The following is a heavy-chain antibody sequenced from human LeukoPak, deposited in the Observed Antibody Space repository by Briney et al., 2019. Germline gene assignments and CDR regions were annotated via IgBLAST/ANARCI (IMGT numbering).Heavy chain of an antibody. J-gene: IGHJ4*02. CDR3: ARELPREVTLDY. CDR1: GFPFIGYE. Sequence: GGSLRLSCAASGFPFIGYEMQWVRQAPGKGLVWVSRINTDGSSTNYADPVKGRFTISRDNAKNTLYLQMNSLRAEDTGVYYCARELPREVTLDYWGQGTLVTVSS. D-gene: IGHD2-21*02. CDR2: INTDGSST. V-gene: IGHV3-74*01.